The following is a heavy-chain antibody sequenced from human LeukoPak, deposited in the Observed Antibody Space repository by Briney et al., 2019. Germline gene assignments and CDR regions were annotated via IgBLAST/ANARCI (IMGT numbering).Heavy chain of an antibody. J-gene: IGHJ6*02. CDR1: GFIVSSNY. V-gene: IGHV3-53*01. CDR3: ARGDLAYCGGDCYGMDV. CDR2: IYSGGST. Sequence: GGSLRLSCAASGFIVSSNYMSWVRQAPGKGLEWASVIYSGGSTYYADSVKGRFTISRENAKNSLYLQMNSLRAGDTAVYYCARGDLAYCGGDCYGMDVWGQGTTVTVSS. D-gene: IGHD2-21*01.